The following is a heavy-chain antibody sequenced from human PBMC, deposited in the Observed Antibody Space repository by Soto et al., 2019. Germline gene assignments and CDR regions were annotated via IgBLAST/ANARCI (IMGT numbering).Heavy chain of an antibody. CDR2: IKSKTDGGTT. CDR1: GFTFGNAW. V-gene: IGHV3-15*07. CDR3: TTEYYYDSSGVAFDI. Sequence: EVQLVESGGGLVKSGGSLRLSCAASGFTFGNAWMNWVRQAPGKGLEWVGRIKSKTDGGTTDYAAPVKGRFTISRDDSKNTLYLQMNSLKTEDTAVYYCTTEYYYDSSGVAFDIWGQGTMVTVSS. J-gene: IGHJ3*02. D-gene: IGHD3-22*01.